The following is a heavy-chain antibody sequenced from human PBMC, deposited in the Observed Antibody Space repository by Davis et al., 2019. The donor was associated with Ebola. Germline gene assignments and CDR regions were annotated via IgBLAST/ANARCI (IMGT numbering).Heavy chain of an antibody. CDR2: IKSKTDGGTT. J-gene: IGHJ6*03. D-gene: IGHD2-2*01. CDR3: TADVVPAATRGVYYYYYYMDV. V-gene: IGHV3-15*01. CDR1: AFTFSNYW. Sequence: GGSLRLSCEASAFTFSNYWMSWVRQAPGKGLEWVGRIKSKTDGGTTDYAAPVKGRFTISRDDSKNTLYLQMNSLKTEDSAVYYCTADVVPAATRGVYYYYYYMDVWGKGTSVTVSS.